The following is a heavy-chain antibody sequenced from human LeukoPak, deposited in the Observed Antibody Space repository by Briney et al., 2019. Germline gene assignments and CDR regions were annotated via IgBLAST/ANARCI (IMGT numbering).Heavy chain of an antibody. J-gene: IGHJ4*02. CDR2: IIPIFGTA. Sequence: ASVKVSCKASGGTSSSYAISWVRQAPGQGLEWMGGIIPIFGTANYAQKFQGRVTITTDESTSTAYMERSSLRSEDTAVYYCARGGTYQLLPYYFDYWGQGTWSPSPQ. D-gene: IGHD2-2*01. CDR3: ARGGTYQLLPYYFDY. CDR1: GGTSSSYA. V-gene: IGHV1-69*05.